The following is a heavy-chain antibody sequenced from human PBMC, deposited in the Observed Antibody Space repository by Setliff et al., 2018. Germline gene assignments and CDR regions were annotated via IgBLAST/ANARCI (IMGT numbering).Heavy chain of an antibody. CDR3: ARDLKGYYYDSSGYRHDAFDI. V-gene: IGHV3-9*01. CDR1: GFTFHDYA. Sequence: SLRLSCAASGFTFHDYAMHWVRQAPGKGLEWVSGITGNSDRIAYADSVKGRFTISRDNAKNSLYLQMNSLRAEDTAVYYCARDLKGYYYDSSGYRHDAFDIWGQGTMVTVSS. D-gene: IGHD3-22*01. CDR2: ITGNSDRI. J-gene: IGHJ3*02.